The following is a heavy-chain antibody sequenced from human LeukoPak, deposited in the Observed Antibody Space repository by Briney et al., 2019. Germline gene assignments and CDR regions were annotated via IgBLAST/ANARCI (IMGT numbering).Heavy chain of an antibody. CDR1: GFTFSSYS. V-gene: IGHV3-21*01. CDR2: ISSSSSYI. J-gene: IGHJ6*04. CDR3: ARDKAYGAGGMDV. Sequence: GGSLRLSCAASGFTFSSYSMNWVRQAPGKGLEWVSSISSSSSYIYYADSVKGRFTISRDNAKNSLYLQMNSLRAEDTAVYYCARDKAYGAGGMDVWGKGTRSPSPQ. D-gene: IGHD4-17*01.